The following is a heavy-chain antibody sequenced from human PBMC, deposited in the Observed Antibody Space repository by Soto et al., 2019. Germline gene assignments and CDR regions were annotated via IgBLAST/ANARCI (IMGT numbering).Heavy chain of an antibody. CDR1: GDTFGSYT. J-gene: IGHJ4*02. Sequence: QVQLVQSGAEMRKPGSSVKVSCKASGDTFGSYTLSWLRRAPGLGLEWMARMLPAHGIAYYAQKFQDKVTITADTSPQATYLDPSSLNCDATAVFFCSGGRGAVGFFDSWRQGTLVTVSS. D-gene: IGHD6-25*01. CDR3: SGGRGAVGFFDS. CDR2: MLPAHGIA. V-gene: IGHV1-69*02.